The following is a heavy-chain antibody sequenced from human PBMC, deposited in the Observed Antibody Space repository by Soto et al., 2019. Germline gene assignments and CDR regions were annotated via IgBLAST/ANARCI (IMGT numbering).Heavy chain of an antibody. CDR3: ARDRCSSTSCYYYYGMDV. J-gene: IGHJ6*02. CDR1: GYTFTSYA. Sequence: RTSVKVSCKASGYTFTSYAMHWVRQAPGQRLEWMGWINAGNGNTKYSQKFQGRVTITRDTSASTAYMELSSLRSEDTAVYYCARDRCSSTSCYYYYGMDVWGQGTTVTVSS. V-gene: IGHV1-3*01. D-gene: IGHD2-2*01. CDR2: INAGNGNT.